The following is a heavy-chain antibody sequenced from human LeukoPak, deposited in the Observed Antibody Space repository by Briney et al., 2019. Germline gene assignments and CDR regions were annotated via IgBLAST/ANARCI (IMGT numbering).Heavy chain of an antibody. V-gene: IGHV1-69*13. CDR1: GYAFSSYG. J-gene: IGHJ3*02. Sequence: SVKVSCKASGYAFSSYGISWVRQAPGQGLEWMGGIIPIFGTANYAQKFQGRVTITADESTSTAYMELSSLRSEDTAVYYCARDQRSRWGDIVVAFDIWGQGTMVTVSS. CDR2: IIPIFGTA. CDR3: ARDQRSRWGDIVVAFDI. D-gene: IGHD2-2*01.